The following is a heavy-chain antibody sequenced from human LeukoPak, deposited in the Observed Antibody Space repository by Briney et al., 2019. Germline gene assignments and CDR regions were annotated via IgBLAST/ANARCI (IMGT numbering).Heavy chain of an antibody. CDR2: IYYSGST. CDR3: ARAPDYGDYTNWFDP. D-gene: IGHD4-17*01. J-gene: IGHJ5*02. V-gene: IGHV4-39*07. Sequence: PSETLSLTCTVSGGSISSSSYYWGWIRQPPGKGLEWIGSIYYSGSTYYNPSLKSRVTISVDTSKNQFSLKLSSVTAADTAVYYCARAPDYGDYTNWFDPWGQGTLVTVSS. CDR1: GGSISSSSYY.